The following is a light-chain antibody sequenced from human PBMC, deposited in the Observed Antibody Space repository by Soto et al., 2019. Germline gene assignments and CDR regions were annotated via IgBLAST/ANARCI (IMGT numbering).Light chain of an antibody. J-gene: IGLJ1*01. V-gene: IGLV2-23*02. CDR3: CSYAGSSTPLI. CDR2: EVS. Sequence: QSELTRPASVSGSPGQASTISCTGTSSDVGRYNLVSWYQQHPGKAPKLMIYEVSKRPSGVSNRFSGSKSGTTASLTISGLQAEDEADYYCCSYAGSSTPLIFGAGTKVTVL. CDR1: SSDVGRYNL.